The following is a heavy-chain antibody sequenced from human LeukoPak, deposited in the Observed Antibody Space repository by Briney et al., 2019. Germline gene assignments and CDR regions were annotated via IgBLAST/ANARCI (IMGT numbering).Heavy chain of an antibody. CDR3: AIDPNWGTHS. Sequence: GGSLRLSCAASGFTFSTYTMYWVRHPPGKRLEWVSIIGNNGGGIHYADSVKGRFTISRDNSKSALYLQMNSLRVEDTAVYYCAIDPNWGTHSWGQGVLVTVSS. CDR1: GFTFSTYT. CDR2: IGNNGGGI. V-gene: IGHV3-23*01. J-gene: IGHJ4*02. D-gene: IGHD7-27*01.